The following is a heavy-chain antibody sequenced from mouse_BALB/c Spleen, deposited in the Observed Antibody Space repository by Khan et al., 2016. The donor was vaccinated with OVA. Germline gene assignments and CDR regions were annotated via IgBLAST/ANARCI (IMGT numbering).Heavy chain of an antibody. CDR3: SRRNYCGYTFAY. CDR1: GYTFTDYY. Sequence: QVQLQQSGAELARPGASVKLSCKASGYTFTDYYINWVKQRTGQGLEWIGEISPGSGDTYYNEKLKGKATLHDDKSSTTAYMQLSSLTSEASAVYFWSRRNYCGYTFAYWGQGTLVTVSA. V-gene: IGHV1-77*01. D-gene: IGHD1-2*01. CDR2: ISPGSGDT. J-gene: IGHJ3*01.